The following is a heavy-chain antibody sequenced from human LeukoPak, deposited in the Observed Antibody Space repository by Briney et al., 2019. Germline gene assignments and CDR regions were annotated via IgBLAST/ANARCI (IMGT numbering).Heavy chain of an antibody. D-gene: IGHD6-6*01. CDR1: GYTLSNHA. Sequence: ASVKVSCKGSGYTLSNHAFSWVRQAPGQGLEWMGWISADNGNTNHAQKFQGRVTITRDTSASTAYMELSSLRSEDTAVYYCACSSRRGDFDYWGQGTLVTVSS. J-gene: IGHJ4*02. CDR2: ISADNGNT. CDR3: ACSSRRGDFDY. V-gene: IGHV1-18*04.